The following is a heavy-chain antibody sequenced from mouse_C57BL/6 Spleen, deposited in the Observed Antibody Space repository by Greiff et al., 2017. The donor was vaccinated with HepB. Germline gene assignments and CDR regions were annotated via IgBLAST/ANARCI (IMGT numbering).Heavy chain of an antibody. Sequence: EVQVVESGPELVKPGASVKISCKASGYSFTGYYMHWVKQSHGNILDWIGYIYPYNGVTSYNQKFKGKATLTVDNSSSTAYMELRSLTSEDSAVYYCAREEDCGGSLWFAYWGQGTLVTVSA. CDR2: IYPYNGVT. J-gene: IGHJ3*01. CDR3: AREEDCGGSLWFAY. V-gene: IGHV1-31*01. CDR1: GYSFTGYY. D-gene: IGHD1-1*02.